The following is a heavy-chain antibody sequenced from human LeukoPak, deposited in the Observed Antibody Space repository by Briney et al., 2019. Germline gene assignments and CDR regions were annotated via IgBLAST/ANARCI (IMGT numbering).Heavy chain of an antibody. CDR2: ISSSSSYM. Sequence: GGSLRLSCVASGFTFNSYNMNWVRQAPGKGLEWVSSISSSSSYMYSADSVEGRFTISRDNAKNSLYLHVNSLRVEDTAVYYCVRDRALDYWGQGTLVTVSS. J-gene: IGHJ4*02. CDR1: GFTFNSYN. V-gene: IGHV3-21*01. CDR3: VRDRALDY. D-gene: IGHD3-16*02.